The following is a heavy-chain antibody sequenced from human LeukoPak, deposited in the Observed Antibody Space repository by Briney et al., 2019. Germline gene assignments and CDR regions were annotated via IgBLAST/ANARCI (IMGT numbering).Heavy chain of an antibody. CDR3: AKSHCGSFSCSRAGF. Sequence: GGSLRLSCAASGFTFSSYGMSWVRQAPGKGLEWVSAMSGGGGSTFYADSVKGRFTISRDNSKNTLYLQMNSLRDEDTAVYYCAKSHCGSFSCSRAGFWGQGTLVTVSS. CDR1: GFTFSSYG. CDR2: MSGGGGST. D-gene: IGHD2-2*01. J-gene: IGHJ4*02. V-gene: IGHV3-23*01.